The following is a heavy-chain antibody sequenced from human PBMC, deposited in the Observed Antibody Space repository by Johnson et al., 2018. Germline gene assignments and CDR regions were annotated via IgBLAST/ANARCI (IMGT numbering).Heavy chain of an antibody. CDR3: ARLVVGATDAFDS. Sequence: QVQLQQWGAGLLKPSETLSLTCAVYGGSFSGYYWSWIRQPPGKGLEWIGEINHRGSTHYNPSLKSRVPISVATSKNQFALKVSSVTAADTAVAYCARLVVGATDAFDSWGQGTTVNVSS. V-gene: IGHV4-34*01. D-gene: IGHD1-26*01. CDR2: INHRGST. CDR1: GGSFSGYY. J-gene: IGHJ3*02.